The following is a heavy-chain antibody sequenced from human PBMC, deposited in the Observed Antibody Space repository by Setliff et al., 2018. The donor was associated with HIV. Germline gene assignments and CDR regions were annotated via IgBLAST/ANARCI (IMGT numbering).Heavy chain of an antibody. D-gene: IGHD3-22*01. V-gene: IGHV4-38-2*02. CDR1: GYPISSGYY. CDR2: IYHSGST. Sequence: SETLSLTCTVSGYPISSGYYWGWIRQPPGKGLEWIGSIYHSGSTHYNPSLQSRVTISVDKSKSQFSLKLNSVTAADTAVYYCGGNGYYSIDYWGQGTLVTVSS. CDR3: GGNGYYSIDY. J-gene: IGHJ4*02.